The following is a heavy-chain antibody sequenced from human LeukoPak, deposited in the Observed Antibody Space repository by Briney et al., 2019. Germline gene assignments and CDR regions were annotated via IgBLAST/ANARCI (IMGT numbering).Heavy chain of an antibody. D-gene: IGHD3-9*01. J-gene: IGHJ4*02. CDR3: ARDREYYNILTGYKVSHYFDY. Sequence: GGSLRLSCAAPGITFTTYAMSWVRKAPGMGLERVAIISLDGSNKYYADSVKGRFTISRDNSKNTLFLQMNSLRAEYTAVYYCARDREYYNILTGYKVSHYFDYWGQGTLVTVSS. CDR1: GITFTTYA. V-gene: IGHV3-30*04. CDR2: ISLDGSNK.